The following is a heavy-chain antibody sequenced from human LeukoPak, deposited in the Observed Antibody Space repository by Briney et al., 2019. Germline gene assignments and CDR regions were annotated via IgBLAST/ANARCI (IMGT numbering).Heavy chain of an antibody. D-gene: IGHD6-19*01. CDR3: TRGFAVAGTHYYYFYAMDV. V-gene: IGHV4-59*11. J-gene: IGHJ6*02. CDR1: GGSISTHY. Sequence: SETLSLTCTVSGGSISTHYWGWIRQPPGKGLEWIGYIYHTGSPTNYNPSLKSRVTISVDTSKNLFSLKLNSVTAADTAMYYCTRGFAVAGTHYYYFYAMDVWGHGTTVTVSS. CDR2: IYHTGSPT.